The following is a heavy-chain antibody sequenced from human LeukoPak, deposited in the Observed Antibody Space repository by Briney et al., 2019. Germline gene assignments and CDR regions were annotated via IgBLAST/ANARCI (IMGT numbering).Heavy chain of an antibody. CDR1: GGTFSSYA. V-gene: IGHV1-69*04. J-gene: IGHJ4*02. D-gene: IGHD3-22*01. CDR3: ARPNYYDSSGYYESFDY. CDR2: IIPILGIA. Sequence: PVKVSCKASGGTFSSYAISWVRQAPGQGLEWMGRIIPILGIANYAQKFQGRVTITADKSTSTAYMELSSLRSEDTAVYYCARPNYYDSSGYYESFDYWGQGTLVTVSS.